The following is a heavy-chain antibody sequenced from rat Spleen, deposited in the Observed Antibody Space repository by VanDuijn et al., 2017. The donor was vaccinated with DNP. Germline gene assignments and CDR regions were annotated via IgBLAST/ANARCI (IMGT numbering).Heavy chain of an antibody. CDR1: GYSVTRNY. CDR2: ISYSGST. J-gene: IGHJ2*01. CDR3: ARWSDYFDY. Sequence: EVQLQESGPGLVKPSQSLSLTCSVTGYSVTRNYWGWIRKFPGNKMEWVGHISYSGSTTYNPSLKSRISITRDTSKNQFFLHLKSVTTEDTATYYCARWSDYFDYWGQGVMVTVSS. V-gene: IGHV3-1*01.